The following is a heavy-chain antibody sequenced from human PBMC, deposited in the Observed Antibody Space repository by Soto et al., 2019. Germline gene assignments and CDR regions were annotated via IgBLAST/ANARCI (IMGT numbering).Heavy chain of an antibody. CDR1: EGSISNNY. Sequence: PSETLSLTCTVSEGSISNNYWSWIRQPPGKGLEWIGYIYYSGSTYYNPSLKIRVTISVDTSKNQFSLKLSSVTAADTAVYYCARDQGIQLWFQTSGGWFDPWGQGTLVTVS. CDR3: ARDQGIQLWFQTSGGWFDP. D-gene: IGHD5-18*01. V-gene: IGHV4-59*01. CDR2: IYYSGST. J-gene: IGHJ5*02.